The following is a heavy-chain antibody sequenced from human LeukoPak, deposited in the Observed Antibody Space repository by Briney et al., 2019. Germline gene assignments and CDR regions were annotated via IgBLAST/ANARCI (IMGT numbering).Heavy chain of an antibody. J-gene: IGHJ5*02. V-gene: IGHV1-2*02. CDR3: ARDGLMVYAIGDNWFDP. Sequence: ASVKVSCKASGYTFTGYYMHWVRQAPGQVLEWMGWINPNSGGTNYAQKFQGRVTMTRDTSISTAYMELSRLRSDDTAVYYCARDGLMVYAIGDNWFDPWGQGTLVTVSS. CDR1: GYTFTGYY. D-gene: IGHD2-8*01. CDR2: INPNSGGT.